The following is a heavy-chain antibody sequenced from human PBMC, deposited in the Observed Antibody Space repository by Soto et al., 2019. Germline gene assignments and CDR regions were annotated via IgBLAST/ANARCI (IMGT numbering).Heavy chain of an antibody. D-gene: IGHD2-8*02. CDR3: ARDKITGLFDY. CDR2: IYYTGTT. CDR1: GGSVSSGSYY. V-gene: IGHV4-61*01. Sequence: SETLSLTCTVSGGSVSSGSYYWTWIRQPPGKRLEWIGYIYYTGTTNYNPSLKSRVTISVDTSKNQFSLKLTSVTAADTAVYYCARDKITGLFDYWGQGTLVTVSS. J-gene: IGHJ4*02.